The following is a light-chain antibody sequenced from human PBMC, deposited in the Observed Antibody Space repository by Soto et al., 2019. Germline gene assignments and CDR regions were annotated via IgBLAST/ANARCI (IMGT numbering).Light chain of an antibody. J-gene: IGKJ1*01. Sequence: DIQMTQSPATLSASVGDRVTITCRASQSVRSWLAWYQQKPGTAPKLLIFDASRLESGVPSRFSGSASGTEFTLTISSLQSEDFAVYYCQQYNNWPRTFGQGTKVDIK. CDR1: QSVRSW. CDR2: DAS. V-gene: IGKV1-5*01. CDR3: QQYNNWPRT.